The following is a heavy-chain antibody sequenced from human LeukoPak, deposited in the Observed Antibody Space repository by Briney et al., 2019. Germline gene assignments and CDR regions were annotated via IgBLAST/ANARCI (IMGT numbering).Heavy chain of an antibody. CDR2: ISDSGAST. J-gene: IGHJ3*02. CDR3: AKAEGLRILEWISDAFDI. D-gene: IGHD3-3*01. Sequence: PGRSLRLSCAASGLTFSNYAMSWVRQAPGEGLEWVSTISDSGASTYYADSVKGRFTISRDNSKNTLYLQMNSLRAEDTAVYYCAKAEGLRILEWISDAFDIWGQGTVVTVSS. V-gene: IGHV3-23*01. CDR1: GLTFSNYA.